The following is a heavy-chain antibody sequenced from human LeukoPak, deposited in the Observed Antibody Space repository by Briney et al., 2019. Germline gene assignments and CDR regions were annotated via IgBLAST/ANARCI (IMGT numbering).Heavy chain of an antibody. J-gene: IGHJ4*02. CDR1: GASITSGEYH. CDR2: IYTSGST. CDR3: AREFDH. V-gene: IGHV4-61*02. Sequence: SQTLYLTCTVSGASITSGEYHWSWIRQPAGKGREWIGRIYTSGSTNYNHSLRSRVTISVDTSKNQFSLNLSSVTAADTAIYYCAREFDHWGLGTLVTVSS.